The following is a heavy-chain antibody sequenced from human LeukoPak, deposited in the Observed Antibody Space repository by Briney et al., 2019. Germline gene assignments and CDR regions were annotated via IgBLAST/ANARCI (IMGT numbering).Heavy chain of an antibody. CDR1: GYTFTGYY. J-gene: IGHJ4*02. D-gene: IGHD5-24*01. CDR2: INPNSGGT. V-gene: IGHV1-2*02. Sequence: ASVKVSCKASGYTFTGYYMHWVRRAPGQGLEWMGWINPNSGGTNYAQKFQGRVTMTRDTSISTAYMELSRLRSDDTAVYYCARVASRDGYNFRAYYFDYWGQGTLVTVSS. CDR3: ARVASRDGYNFRAYYFDY.